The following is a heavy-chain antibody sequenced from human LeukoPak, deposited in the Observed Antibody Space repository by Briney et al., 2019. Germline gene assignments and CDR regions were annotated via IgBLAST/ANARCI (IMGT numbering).Heavy chain of an antibody. D-gene: IGHD4-17*01. CDR3: ARGFTFGHGAMFDY. CDR2: VRTSGTT. V-gene: IGHV4-61*02. CDR1: GGSISSDDYY. Sequence: SETLSLTCTVSGGSISSDDYYWTWLRQPGGKGLEWIGRVRTSGTTYFNPSLKSRVSISLDTSKNQFSLKLTSVTAADTAVYYCARGFTFGHGAMFDYWGQGTLVTVSP. J-gene: IGHJ4*02.